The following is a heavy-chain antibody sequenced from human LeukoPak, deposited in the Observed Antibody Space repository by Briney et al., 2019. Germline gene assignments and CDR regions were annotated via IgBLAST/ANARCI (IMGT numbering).Heavy chain of an antibody. Sequence: SVKVSCKASGGTFSSYAISWVRQAPGQGLEWMGGIIPIFGTVNYAQKFQGRVTITADESTSTAYMELSSLRSQDTAVYYCARIFGSSSSFDYWGQRTLVTVSS. J-gene: IGHJ4*02. D-gene: IGHD6-6*01. CDR3: ARIFGSSSSFDY. V-gene: IGHV1-69*13. CDR1: GGTFSSYA. CDR2: IIPIFGTV.